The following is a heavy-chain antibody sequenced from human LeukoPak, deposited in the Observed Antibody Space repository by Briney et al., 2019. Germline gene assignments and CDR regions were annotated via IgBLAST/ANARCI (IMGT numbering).Heavy chain of an antibody. CDR3: ARDGGQLVAIYYYYYGMDV. Sequence: SVKVSCKATGGSFSSYAISGVRQARGQGCEWMGRIIPILGIANYAQKFQGRVTITADKSTSTAYMELSSLRSEDTAVYYCARDGGQLVAIYYYYYGMDVWGQGTTVTVSS. J-gene: IGHJ6*02. V-gene: IGHV1-69*04. CDR1: GGSFSSYA. D-gene: IGHD6-13*01. CDR2: IIPILGIA.